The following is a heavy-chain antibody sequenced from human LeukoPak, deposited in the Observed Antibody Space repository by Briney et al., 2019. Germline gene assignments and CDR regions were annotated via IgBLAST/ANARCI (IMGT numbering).Heavy chain of an antibody. CDR1: GFTFSSYA. J-gene: IGHJ6*02. V-gene: IGHV3-23*01. CDR2: ISGSGGST. Sequence: GSLRLSCAASGFTFSSYAMSWVRQAPGKGLEWVSAISGSGGSTYYADSVKGRFTISRDNSKNTLYLQMNSLRAEDTAVYYCAKPYCSGGRCYFYYGMDVWGQGTTVTVSS. CDR3: AKPYCSGGRCYFYYGMDV. D-gene: IGHD2-15*01.